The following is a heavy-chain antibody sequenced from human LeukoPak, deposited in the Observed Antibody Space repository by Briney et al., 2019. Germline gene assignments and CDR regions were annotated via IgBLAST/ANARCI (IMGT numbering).Heavy chain of an antibody. Sequence: PSETLSLTCTVSGGFISSYYWSWIRQPPGKGLEWIGYIYYSGCTSYNPSLKSRVTISVDTSKNQFSLKLSSVTAADTAVYYCARLGSGSYYYYGMDVWGQGTTVTVSS. CDR2: IYYSGCT. V-gene: IGHV4-59*08. D-gene: IGHD3-10*01. J-gene: IGHJ6*02. CDR1: GGFISSYY. CDR3: ARLGSGSYYYYGMDV.